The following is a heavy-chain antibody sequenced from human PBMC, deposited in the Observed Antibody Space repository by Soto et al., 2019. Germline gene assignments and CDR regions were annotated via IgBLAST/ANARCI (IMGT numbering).Heavy chain of an antibody. CDR1: GYTFSNYG. CDR3: ARELVSSGYDY. V-gene: IGHV1-18*04. J-gene: IGHJ4*02. D-gene: IGHD3-9*01. CDR2: ISPYNGNT. Sequence: QVQLVQPGAEVKKPGASVRVSCKASGYTFSNYGIIWGRQAPGQGLEWVAWISPYNGNTNSTQKLQGRLTMPTDTSTRTAYMDLRSLRSDDTAVYYCARELVSSGYDYWGQGTLFTVAT.